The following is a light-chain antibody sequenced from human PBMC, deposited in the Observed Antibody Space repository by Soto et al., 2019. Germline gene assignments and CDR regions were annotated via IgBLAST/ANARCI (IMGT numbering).Light chain of an antibody. CDR2: RHD. J-gene: IGLJ2*01. V-gene: IGLV1-47*01. CDR1: SSNIGSNY. CDR3: AAWDDSLSGVV. Sequence: QSVLTQPPSASGTPGQRVTISCSGSSSNIGSNYVYWYQHLPGTAPKLLIYRHDQRPSGVPDRFSGSRSGTSASLAISGLRSEDEADYYCAAWDDSLSGVVFGGGTKLTVL.